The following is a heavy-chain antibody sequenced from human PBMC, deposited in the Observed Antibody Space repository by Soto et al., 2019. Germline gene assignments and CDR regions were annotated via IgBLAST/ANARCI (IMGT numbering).Heavy chain of an antibody. D-gene: IGHD3-10*01. J-gene: IGHJ3*02. V-gene: IGHV3-48*04. Sequence: GGSLRLSCAASGFTFSSYAMSWVRQAPGKGLEWVSLISTSGTINYADSIKGRFTVSRDNAKNSLYLQMNSLRAEDTAVFYCVRGQGDGRQTFDIWGQGTMVTVSS. CDR1: GFTFSSYA. CDR3: VRGQGDGRQTFDI. CDR2: ISTSGTI.